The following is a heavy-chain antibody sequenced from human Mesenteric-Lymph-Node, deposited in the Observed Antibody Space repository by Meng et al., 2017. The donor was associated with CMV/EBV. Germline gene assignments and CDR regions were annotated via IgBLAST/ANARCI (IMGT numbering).Heavy chain of an antibody. J-gene: IGHJ6*02. D-gene: IGHD1-7*01. Sequence: GESLKVSCKASGYTFTSYGISWVRQAPGQGLEWMGWISAYNGNTNYAQKLQGRVTMTTDTSTSTAYMELRSLRSDDTAVYYCARDESGTTSYYYYYGMDVWGQGTTVTSP. V-gene: IGHV1-18*01. CDR3: ARDESGTTSYYYYYGMDV. CDR2: ISAYNGNT. CDR1: GYTFTSYG.